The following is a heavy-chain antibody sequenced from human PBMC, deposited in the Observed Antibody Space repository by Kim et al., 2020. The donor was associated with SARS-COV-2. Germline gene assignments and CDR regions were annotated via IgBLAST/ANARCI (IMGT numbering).Heavy chain of an antibody. CDR1: GFTFTGHS. Sequence: GGSLRLSCTTSGFTFTGHSMSWVRQAPGKGLEWVSNIDGSDGTTYYVDSVKGRFSISRDDSKNTLYFHMSALRADDTANYYCLKGGWGWIWDYWGQGTLVTVSS. D-gene: IGHD2-21*01. J-gene: IGHJ4*02. CDR3: LKGGWGWIWDY. CDR2: IDGSDGTT. V-gene: IGHV3-23*01.